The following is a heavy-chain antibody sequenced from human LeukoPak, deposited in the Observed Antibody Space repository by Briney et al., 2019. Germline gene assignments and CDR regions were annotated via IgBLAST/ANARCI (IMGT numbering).Heavy chain of an antibody. V-gene: IGHV3-23*01. CDR3: AKDPTVPGTAEYFR. Sequence: PGGSLRLSCAASGFTFSNYAMSWVRQAPGKGLEWVSVISGSGGSTYYADSVKGRFTISRDNSKNTLYLQMNSLRAEDTAVYYCAKDPTVPGTAEYFRSGARAPRSPSTQ. D-gene: IGHD6-19*01. CDR1: GFTFSNYA. J-gene: IGHJ1*01. CDR2: ISGSGGST.